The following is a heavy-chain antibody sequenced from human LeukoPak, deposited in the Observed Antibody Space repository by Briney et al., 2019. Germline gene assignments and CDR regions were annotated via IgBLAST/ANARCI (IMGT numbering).Heavy chain of an antibody. CDR3: ARCKKNNYDSSGYHGDWFDP. CDR2: IYFSGST. Sequence: PSETLSLTCTVSGGSISGSSYYWGWIRQPPGKGLEWLGNIYFSGSTYYNPSLKSRVTISVDTSKNQFSLKLSSVTAADTAVYYCARCKKNNYDSSGYHGDWFDPWGQGTLVTVSS. V-gene: IGHV4-39*01. CDR1: GGSISGSSYY. J-gene: IGHJ5*02. D-gene: IGHD3-22*01.